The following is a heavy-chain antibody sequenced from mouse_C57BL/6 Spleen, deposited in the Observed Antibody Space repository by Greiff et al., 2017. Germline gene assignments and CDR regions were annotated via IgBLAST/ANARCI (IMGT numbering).Heavy chain of an antibody. J-gene: IGHJ4*01. D-gene: IGHD2-1*01. Sequence: VQLQQPGAELVLPGASVKLSCKASGYTFTSYWMHWVKQRPVQVLEWIGEIDPSASYTNYNQKFKGKSTLTVDKSSSTAYMQLSSRTSEDSAVYYCAGGNYGYAMDYWGQGTSVTVSS. V-gene: IGHV1-69*01. CDR3: AGGNYGYAMDY. CDR1: GYTFTSYW. CDR2: IDPSASYT.